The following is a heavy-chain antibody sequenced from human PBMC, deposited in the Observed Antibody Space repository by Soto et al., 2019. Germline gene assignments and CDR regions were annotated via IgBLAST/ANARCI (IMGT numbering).Heavy chain of an antibody. J-gene: IGHJ4*02. V-gene: IGHV3-23*01. Sequence: EVQLLESGGGSVQPGGSLRLSCAASGFTFSSYAMHWVRRPPGKGLEWVSSISGGGGTAYYADSVKGRFSISRDSLVNTLYLQMNGLRAEDTAVYYCAKGRGQNWNFDYWGQGTLVTVSP. CDR3: AKGRGQNWNFDY. D-gene: IGHD1-1*01. CDR1: GFTFSSYA. CDR2: ISGGGGTA.